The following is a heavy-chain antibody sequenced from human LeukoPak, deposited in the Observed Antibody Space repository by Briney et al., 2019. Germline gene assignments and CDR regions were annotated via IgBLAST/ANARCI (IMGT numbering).Heavy chain of an antibody. CDR2: ILVGSGNT. D-gene: IGHD2-2*01. CDR1: GFTFTSTA. V-gene: IGHV1-58*01. J-gene: IGHJ4*02. Sequence: ASVTVSYKASGFTFTSTAVQWVRQARGQRLEWIGWILVGSGNTNYAQMFQERVTLTWDVSTSTAYMVLSSLRSEDTAIYYCASDPPYTSSSAWWGQGTLVTVSS. CDR3: ASDPPYTSSSAW.